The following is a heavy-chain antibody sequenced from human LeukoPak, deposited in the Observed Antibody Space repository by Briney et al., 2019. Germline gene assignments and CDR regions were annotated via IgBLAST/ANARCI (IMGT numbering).Heavy chain of an antibody. CDR3: ARTNLGSGWRFDY. CDR2: ISGSGGST. V-gene: IGHV3-23*01. J-gene: IGHJ4*02. Sequence: GGSLRLSCAASGFTLSSYAMGWVRQAPGKGLEWVSAISGSGGSTNYADSVKGRFTISRDNAKNSLYLQMNSLRAEDTAVYYCARTNLGSGWRFDYWGQGTLVTVSS. CDR1: GFTLSSYA. D-gene: IGHD6-19*01.